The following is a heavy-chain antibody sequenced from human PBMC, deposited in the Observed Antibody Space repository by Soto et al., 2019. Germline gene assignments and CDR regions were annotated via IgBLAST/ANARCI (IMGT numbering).Heavy chain of an antibody. J-gene: IGHJ4*02. CDR3: ANSDRGGSGNSNF. CDR2: ISGRGDRT. D-gene: IGHD3-10*01. V-gene: IGHV3-23*01. CDR1: GFAFNTYA. Sequence: EVQLLESGGGLVQPGGSLRLSCAASGFAFNTYAIDWVRQAPGKGLEWVSDISGRGDRTYYADSVKGRFTISKDNSENTLYLEMNSLRAEDTAAYYCANSDRGGSGNSNFWGQGTLVTVSS.